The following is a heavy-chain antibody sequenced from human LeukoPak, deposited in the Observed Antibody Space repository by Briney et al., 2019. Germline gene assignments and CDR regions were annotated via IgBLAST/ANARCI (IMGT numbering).Heavy chain of an antibody. CDR3: ARDLRGVRNWFDP. Sequence: GASVKVSCKASGYTFTSYAISWVRQAPGQGLEWMGRIIPILGIANYAQKFQGRVTITADKSTCTAYMELSSLRSEDTAVYYCARDLRGVRNWFDPWGQGTLVTVSS. V-gene: IGHV1-69*04. CDR1: GYTFTSYA. CDR2: IIPILGIA. D-gene: IGHD6-6*01. J-gene: IGHJ5*02.